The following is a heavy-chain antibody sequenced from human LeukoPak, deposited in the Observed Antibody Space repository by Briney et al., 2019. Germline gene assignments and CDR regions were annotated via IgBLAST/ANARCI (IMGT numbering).Heavy chain of an antibody. V-gene: IGHV3-74*03. J-gene: IGHJ4*02. CDR1: GFTFSSYA. CDR3: VRDNYGVDY. Sequence: EPGGSLRLSCAASGFTFSSYAMSWVRQAPGKGLVWVSHITSDGSSTTYADSVKGRFTTSRDNAKNTLYLQMNSLRAEDTAVYYCVRDNYGVDYWGQGTLVTVSS. CDR2: ITSDGSST. D-gene: IGHD3-10*01.